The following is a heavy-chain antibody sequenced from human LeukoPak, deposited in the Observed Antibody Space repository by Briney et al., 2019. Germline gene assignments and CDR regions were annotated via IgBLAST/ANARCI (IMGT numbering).Heavy chain of an antibody. J-gene: IGHJ6*02. CDR3: AKGGGMQLWLNAMDV. CDR2: ISYDGNNK. Sequence: GGSLRLSCAASGFTFSSYGMQWVRQAPGKGLEWVAVISYDGNNKYYADSVKGRFTISRDNSKNTLYLQMNSLRADDTAVYYCAKGGGMQLWLNAMDVWGQGTTVTVSS. D-gene: IGHD5-18*01. CDR1: GFTFSSYG. V-gene: IGHV3-30-3*01.